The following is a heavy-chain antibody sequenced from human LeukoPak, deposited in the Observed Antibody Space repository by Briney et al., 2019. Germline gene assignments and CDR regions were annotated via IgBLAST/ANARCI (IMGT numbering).Heavy chain of an antibody. J-gene: IGHJ4*02. V-gene: IGHV3-53*01. CDR3: VKSGYNRFDY. Sequence: GGSLRLSCAASGFTVSSNYMSWVRQAPGKGLEWVSVIYSGGSTYYADSVKGRFTISRDTSKNTLYLQMNSLRAADTAVYYCVKSGYNRFDYWGQGALVTVSS. D-gene: IGHD5-24*01. CDR2: IYSGGST. CDR1: GFTVSSNY.